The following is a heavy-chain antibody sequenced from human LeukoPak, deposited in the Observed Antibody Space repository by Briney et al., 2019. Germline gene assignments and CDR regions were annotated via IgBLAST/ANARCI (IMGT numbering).Heavy chain of an antibody. CDR3: ARSPRDYGGVQGDAFDI. CDR1: GFTFSSYA. V-gene: IGHV3-30-3*01. D-gene: IGHD4-23*01. CDR2: ISYDGSNK. Sequence: PGGSLRLSFAASGFTFSSYAMHWVRQAPGKGLEWVAVISYDGSNKYYADSVKGRFTISRDNSKNTLYLQMNSLRTEDTAVYYCARSPRDYGGVQGDAFDIWGQGTMVTVSS. J-gene: IGHJ3*02.